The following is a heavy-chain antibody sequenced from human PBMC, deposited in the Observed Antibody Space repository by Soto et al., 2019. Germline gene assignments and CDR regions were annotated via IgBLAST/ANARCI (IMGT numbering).Heavy chain of an antibody. CDR2: TYYRSKWYN. V-gene: IGHV6-1*01. CDR1: GDSVSSNSAT. Sequence: SQTLSLTCAISGDSVSSNSATWNWIRQSPSRGFEWLGRTYYRSKWYNDYAISVRSRIAINPDTSKNQFSLQLKSVIPEDTALYYCTRASSLDFDFWGQGTLVTVSS. D-gene: IGHD3-16*01. CDR3: TRASSLDFDF. J-gene: IGHJ4*02.